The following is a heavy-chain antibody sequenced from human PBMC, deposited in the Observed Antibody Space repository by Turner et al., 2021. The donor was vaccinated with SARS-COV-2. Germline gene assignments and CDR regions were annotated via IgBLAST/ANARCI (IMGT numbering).Heavy chain of an antibody. D-gene: IGHD1-26*01. CDR2: IYNGGST. V-gene: IGHV3-53*01. Sequence: EVQLVESGGGLIQPGGSLRLSCAASGFTVSSNYMSWVRQAQGKGLEWVSVIYNGGSTYYADSVKGRFTISRDNSKNTLYLQMNSLRAEDTAVYYCARGGGSYDMEDAFDIWGQGTMVTISS. CDR3: ARGGGSYDMEDAFDI. CDR1: GFTVSSNY. J-gene: IGHJ3*02.